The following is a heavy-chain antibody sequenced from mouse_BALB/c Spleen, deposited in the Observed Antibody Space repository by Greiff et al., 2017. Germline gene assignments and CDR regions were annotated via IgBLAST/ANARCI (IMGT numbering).Heavy chain of an antibody. V-gene: IGHV1S81*02. D-gene: IGHD2-3*01. Sequence: VQLQQSGAELVKPGASVKLSCKASGYTFTSYYMYWVKQRPGQGLEWIGEINPSNGGTNFNEKFKSKATLTVDKSSSTAYMQLSSLTSEDSAVYYCTRDGYYLRFAYWGQGTLVTVSA. CDR2: INPSNGGT. J-gene: IGHJ3*01. CDR3: TRDGYYLRFAY. CDR1: GYTFTSYY.